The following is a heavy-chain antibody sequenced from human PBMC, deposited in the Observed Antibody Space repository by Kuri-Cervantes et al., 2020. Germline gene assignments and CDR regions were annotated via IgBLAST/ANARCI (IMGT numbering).Heavy chain of an antibody. J-gene: IGHJ4*02. CDR3: AVGMTYNWDYVPYYFDY. D-gene: IGHD1-7*01. Sequence: SVKVSCKASGGTFSSYAITWVRQAPGQGLEWMGGIIPIFSTPNYAQKFQGRLTITADEFTNIAYMQLSSLRSEDTAVYYCAVGMTYNWDYVPYYFDYWAQGTLVTVSS. CDR2: IIPIFSTP. V-gene: IGHV1-69*13. CDR1: GGTFSSYA.